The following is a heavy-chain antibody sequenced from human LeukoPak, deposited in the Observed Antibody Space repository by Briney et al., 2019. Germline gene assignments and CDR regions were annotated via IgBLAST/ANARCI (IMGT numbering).Heavy chain of an antibody. V-gene: IGHV4-39*07. J-gene: IGHJ5*02. D-gene: IGHD3-9*01. Sequence: SETLSLTCTVSGGSISSSSYYWGWIRQPPGKGLEWIGTIYYSGSTYYNPSLKSRVTISVDTSKNQFSLRLSSVTAADTAVYYCARELTTYYDISFDPWGQGTLVTVSS. CDR2: IYYSGST. CDR1: GGSISSSSYY. CDR3: ARELTTYYDISFDP.